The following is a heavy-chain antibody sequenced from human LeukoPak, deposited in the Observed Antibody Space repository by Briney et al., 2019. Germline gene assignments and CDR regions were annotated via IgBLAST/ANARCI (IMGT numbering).Heavy chain of an antibody. V-gene: IGHV1-69*04. D-gene: IGHD6-19*01. Sequence: SVKLSCYASGGSFSTYAINRVRQAPGQGLEWMGRIVPIFGIPNYAQKFQGRVTIIADTSTSTAYMELSSLRSEDTAVYYCARDSVPVKKAVADRPSHFDYWGQGTLVTVSS. CDR2: IVPIFGIP. J-gene: IGHJ4*02. CDR3: ARDSVPVKKAVADRPSHFDY. CDR1: GGSFSTYA.